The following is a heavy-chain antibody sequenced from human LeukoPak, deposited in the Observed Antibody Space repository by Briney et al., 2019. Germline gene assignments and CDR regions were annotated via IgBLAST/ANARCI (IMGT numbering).Heavy chain of an antibody. Sequence: PGGSLRLSCAASGFTVSSKYMTWVRQAPGKGLEWVSVTYTGGSTSYADSVKDRFTISRDNSKNTLYLQMNSLRAEDTAVYFCARPRSGYNYGAFDIWGQGTMVTVSS. CDR2: TYTGGST. CDR3: ARPRSGYNYGAFDI. CDR1: GFTVSSKY. D-gene: IGHD5-24*01. V-gene: IGHV3-66*04. J-gene: IGHJ3*02.